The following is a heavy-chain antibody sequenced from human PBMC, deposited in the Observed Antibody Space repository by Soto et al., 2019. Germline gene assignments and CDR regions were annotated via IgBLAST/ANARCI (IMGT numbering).Heavy chain of an antibody. J-gene: IGHJ4*02. D-gene: IGHD3-16*01. CDR2: INDSGST. CDR3: QGGDF. V-gene: IGHV4-34*01. CDR1: GWSFRGYF. Sequence: SEPLSLTCAVSGWSFRGYFWSWIRQSPDKGLEWIGEINDSGSTYYNPSFKSRLTISVDTSKSQISLTLTSVTAADSAVYYCQGGDFWGQGTRVTVSS.